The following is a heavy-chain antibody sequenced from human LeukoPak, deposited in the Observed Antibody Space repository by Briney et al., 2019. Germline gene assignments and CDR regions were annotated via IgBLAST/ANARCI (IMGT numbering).Heavy chain of an antibody. CDR1: GFTFSSYS. Sequence: PGGSLRLSCAASGFTFSSYSMTWVRQAPGKGLEWLSSFTSRSRSIYYADSVKGRFTISRDNAKNLLYLQMNSLRAEDTGRYYCAREGDSYGFYNWFDPWGQGTLVTVSS. CDR2: FTSRSRSI. J-gene: IGHJ5*02. D-gene: IGHD5-18*01. CDR3: AREGDSYGFYNWFDP. V-gene: IGHV3-21*06.